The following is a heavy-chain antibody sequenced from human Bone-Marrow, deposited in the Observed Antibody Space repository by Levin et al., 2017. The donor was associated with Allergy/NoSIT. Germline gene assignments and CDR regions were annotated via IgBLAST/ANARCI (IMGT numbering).Heavy chain of an antibody. CDR2: ISSDGGTK. CDR3: ARAYCGDCYSFSDY. Sequence: QPGESLKISCAASGFTFDSYILHWLRQAPGKGLELVALISSDGGTKNHTDSVKGRFTISRDNSKNTLYLQMNSLRVEDTALYYCARAYCGDCYSFSDYWGQGTLVTVSS. V-gene: IGHV3-30-3*01. D-gene: IGHD2-21*02. CDR1: GFTFDSYI. J-gene: IGHJ4*02.